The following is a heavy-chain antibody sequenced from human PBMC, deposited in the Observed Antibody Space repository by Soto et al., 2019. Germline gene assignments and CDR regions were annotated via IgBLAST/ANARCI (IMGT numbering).Heavy chain of an antibody. CDR2: ITYSGSS. V-gene: IGHV4-31*03. Sequence: PSATLSLTCTVSGCSVSSGGCYWSWIRQHPGKGLDWIGNITYSGSSYYNQSLKSRPTTSVDTSKNQFSLKLSSVPAADTAVYYCARALPSYYYYGMDVWGQGTTVTV. J-gene: IGHJ6*02. CDR3: ARALPSYYYYGMDV. CDR1: GCSVSSGGCY.